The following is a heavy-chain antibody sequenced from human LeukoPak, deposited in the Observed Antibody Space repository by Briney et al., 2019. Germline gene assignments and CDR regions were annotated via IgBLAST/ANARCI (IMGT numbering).Heavy chain of an antibody. Sequence: GASVKVSCKGYGYTFINHDIDWVRQAAGQGLEWMGWMNSNSGNTGYAQKFQGRVTFTRDTSISTAYMELSSLRSEDTAVYYCARDLGDGYNYHAFDIWGQGTMVTVSS. J-gene: IGHJ3*02. D-gene: IGHD5-24*01. V-gene: IGHV1-8*03. CDR3: ARDLGDGYNYHAFDI. CDR2: MNSNSGNT. CDR1: GYTFINHD.